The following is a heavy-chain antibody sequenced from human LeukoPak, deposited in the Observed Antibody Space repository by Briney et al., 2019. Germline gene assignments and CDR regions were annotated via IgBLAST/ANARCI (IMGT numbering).Heavy chain of an antibody. CDR2: INPNSGDT. D-gene: IGHD3-3*01. V-gene: IGHV1-2*02. CDR3: ARDLYNFWRGIVCY. CDR1: GYTFTGYY. J-gene: IGHJ4*02. Sequence: ASVKVSCKASGYTFTGYYIHWVRQAPGQGLEWMGWINPNSGDTNYAQNFQGRVTMTRDTSISTAYMELSRLRSDDTAVYYCARDLYNFWRGIVCYWGQGTLVTVSS.